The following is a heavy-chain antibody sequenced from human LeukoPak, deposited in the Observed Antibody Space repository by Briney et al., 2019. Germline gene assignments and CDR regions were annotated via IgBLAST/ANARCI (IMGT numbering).Heavy chain of an antibody. CDR2: INPNSGFA. Sequence: ASVKVSCKASGYTFTGYYIHWVRQAPGQGLQWMGWINPNSGFAHYPQNFQGRLTMTRDTSISTVYMELSRLRSDDTAVYYCARDGSGWYANNYYMDVWGKGTTVTVSS. J-gene: IGHJ6*03. CDR1: GYTFTGYY. CDR3: ARDGSGWYANNYYMDV. D-gene: IGHD6-19*01. V-gene: IGHV1-2*02.